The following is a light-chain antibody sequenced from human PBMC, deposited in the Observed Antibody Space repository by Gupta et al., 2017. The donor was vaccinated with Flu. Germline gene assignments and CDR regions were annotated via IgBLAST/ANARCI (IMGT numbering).Light chain of an antibody. CDR2: LVS. V-gene: IGKV2-30*01. J-gene: IGKJ1*01. CDR1: QGLVYSDGNTY. CDR3: MQGAHWPWA. Sequence: DVVMTQSPLSLAVTLGPPASISCRSSQGLVYSDGNTYLHWFQQRPGQSPRRLIHLVSYRDSGVPDRFSGSGSGTDFTLKISRVEAEDFGIYYCMQGAHWPWAFGQGTKVEIK.